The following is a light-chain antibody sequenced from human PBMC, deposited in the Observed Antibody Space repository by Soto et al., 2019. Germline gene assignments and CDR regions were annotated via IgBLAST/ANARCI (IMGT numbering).Light chain of an antibody. J-gene: IGKJ2*01. V-gene: IGKV1-33*01. CDR1: QDISNL. CDR3: QQYDILPYN. CDR2: EAS. Sequence: IQMTQSPSSLSASVGDRVTITCQASQDISNLLNWYQKKPGKAPKLLIYEASNLETGVPSRFSGSGSGTDFTFTISSLQAEDIAEYYCQQYDILPYNFGQGTKVEIK.